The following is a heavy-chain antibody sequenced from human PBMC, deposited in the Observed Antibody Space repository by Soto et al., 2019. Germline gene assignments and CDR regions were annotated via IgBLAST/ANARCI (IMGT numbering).Heavy chain of an antibody. V-gene: IGHV5-51*01. D-gene: IGHD6-13*01. J-gene: IGHJ4*02. Sequence: PGESLKISCKGSGYSFTSYWIGWVRQMPGKGLEWMGIIYPGDSDTRYSPSFQGQVTISADKSISTAYLQWSSLKASDTAMYYCARQGSSSMWDSSSYYFDYWGQGTLVTVSS. CDR3: ARQGSSSMWDSSSYYFDY. CDR1: GYSFTSYW. CDR2: IYPGDSDT.